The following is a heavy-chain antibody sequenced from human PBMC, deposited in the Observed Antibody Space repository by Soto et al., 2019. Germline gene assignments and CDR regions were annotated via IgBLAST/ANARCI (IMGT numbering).Heavy chain of an antibody. CDR1: VFTFSIYG. CDR2: IWYDGSTK. D-gene: IGHD3-10*01. V-gene: IGHV3-33*01. J-gene: IGHJ4*02. Sequence: GGALRLSCAASVFTFSIYGMDWVRQAPGKGLEWVAVIWYDGSTKYYADSVNGRFTISRDNSKNTLYLQMNSLRAEDTAVYYCARDQAADYYGSGSYFYWGQGTMVTVSS. CDR3: ARDQAADYYGSGSYFY.